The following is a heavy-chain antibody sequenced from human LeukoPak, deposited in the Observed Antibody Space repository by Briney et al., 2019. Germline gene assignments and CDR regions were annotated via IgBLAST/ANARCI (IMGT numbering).Heavy chain of an antibody. V-gene: IGHV4-30-4*08. Sequence: SETLSLTCTVSGGSISSGDYYWSWIRQPPGKGLEWIGYIYYSGSTYYNPSLKSRVTISVDTSKNQFSLKLSSVTAADTAVYYCASSSGWSYFDYWGQGTLVTVSS. CDR1: GGSISSGDYY. CDR2: IYYSGST. CDR3: ASSSGWSYFDY. D-gene: IGHD6-19*01. J-gene: IGHJ4*02.